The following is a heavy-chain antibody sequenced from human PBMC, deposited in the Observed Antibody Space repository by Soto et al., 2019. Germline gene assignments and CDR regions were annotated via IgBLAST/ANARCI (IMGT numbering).Heavy chain of an antibody. D-gene: IGHD6-19*01. CDR1: GGTFSSHG. J-gene: IGHJ4*02. CDR2: IIPLFHTP. V-gene: IGHV1-69*13. Sequence: GASVKVSCKVSGGTFSSHGISWVRLAPGQGLEWMGGIIPLFHTPKYAQNFQGRVTIIADESASTSHMELSSLRSEDTAVYYCATSSGWPYYFDFWGQGTLVTVSS. CDR3: ATSSGWPYYFDF.